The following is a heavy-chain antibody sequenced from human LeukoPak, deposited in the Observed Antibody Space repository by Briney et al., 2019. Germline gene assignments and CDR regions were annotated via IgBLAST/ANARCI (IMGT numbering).Heavy chain of an antibody. CDR1: GGSFSGYY. CDR3: ARRGLRFLESVKYSWFDP. J-gene: IGHJ5*02. CDR2: INHSGST. D-gene: IGHD3-3*01. Sequence: SGTLSLTCAVYGGSFSGYYWTWIRQPPGKGLEWIGEINHSGSTNYNPSLKSRVTISVDTSKSQFSPKLSSVTVADTAIYFCARRGLRFLESVKYSWFDPWGQGTLVTVSS. V-gene: IGHV4-34*01.